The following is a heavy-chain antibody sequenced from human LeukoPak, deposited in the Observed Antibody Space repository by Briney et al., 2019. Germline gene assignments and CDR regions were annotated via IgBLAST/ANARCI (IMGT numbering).Heavy chain of an antibody. D-gene: IGHD6-13*01. CDR2: IYHSGST. V-gene: IGHV4-4*02. J-gene: IGHJ4*02. Sequence: SGILSLTCAVSGGSISSSNWWSWVRQPPGKGLEWIGEIYHSGSTNYNPSLKSRVTISVDKSKNQFSLKLSSVTAADTAVYYCARASIAAAGRTIDYWGQGTLVTVSS. CDR3: ARASIAAAGRTIDY. CDR1: GGSISSSNW.